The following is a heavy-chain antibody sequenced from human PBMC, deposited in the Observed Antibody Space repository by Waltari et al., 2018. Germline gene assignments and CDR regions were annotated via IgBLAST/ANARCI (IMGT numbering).Heavy chain of an antibody. CDR3: ARVEGTRPWRYFDY. J-gene: IGHJ4*02. CDR1: GYTFTGYY. CDR2: INPNSGGT. Sequence: QVQLVQSGAEVKKPGASVKVSCKASGYTFTGYYMHWVRRAPGQGLEWMGRINPNSGGTNYAQKFQGRVTMTRDTSISTAYMELSRLRSDDTAVYYCARVEGTRPWRYFDYWGQGTLVTVSS. V-gene: IGHV1-2*06.